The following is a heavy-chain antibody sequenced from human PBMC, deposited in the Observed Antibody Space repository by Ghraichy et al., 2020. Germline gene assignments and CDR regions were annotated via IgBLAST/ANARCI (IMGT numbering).Heavy chain of an antibody. D-gene: IGHD4-17*01. CDR1: GFTFSRHW. CDR2: IKSDGSDI. J-gene: IGHJ4*02. Sequence: LNISCAASGFTFSRHWMSWVRQAPGKGLEWVASIKSDGSDIFYVDSVKGRFTIARDNAKNSVSLEMNSLRVEDTAVYYCARDPYGDYKYGGTDYWGQGTLVSVSS. CDR3: ARDPYGDYKYGGTDY. V-gene: IGHV3-7*01.